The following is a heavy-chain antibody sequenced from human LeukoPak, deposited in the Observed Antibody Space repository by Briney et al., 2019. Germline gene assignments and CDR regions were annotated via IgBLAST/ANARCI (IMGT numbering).Heavy chain of an antibody. J-gene: IGHJ4*02. V-gene: IGHV3-66*02. CDR1: GFTVSSNY. CDR3: AYTPYDSSGYYYSGFDY. Sequence: GGSLRLSCAASGFTVSSNYMSWVRQAPGKGLEWVSVIYSGGSTYYADAVKGRVTIPTDNSKNTLYLQMNSLRAEDTAVYYCAYTPYDSSGYYYSGFDYWGQGTLVTVSS. D-gene: IGHD3-22*01. CDR2: IYSGGST.